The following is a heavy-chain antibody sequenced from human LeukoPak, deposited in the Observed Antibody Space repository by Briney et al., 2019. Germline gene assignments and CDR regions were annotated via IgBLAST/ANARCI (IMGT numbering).Heavy chain of an antibody. CDR3: AGGGRGSYYPPYFDY. CDR2: ISSSSSTI. Sequence: PGGSLRLSCAASGFTFSSYSMNWVRQAPGKGLEWVSYISSSSSTIYYADSVKGRFTISRDNAKNSLYLQMNSLRDEDTAVYYCAGGGRGSYYPPYFDYWGQGTLVTVSS. J-gene: IGHJ4*02. CDR1: GFTFSSYS. V-gene: IGHV3-48*02. D-gene: IGHD1-26*01.